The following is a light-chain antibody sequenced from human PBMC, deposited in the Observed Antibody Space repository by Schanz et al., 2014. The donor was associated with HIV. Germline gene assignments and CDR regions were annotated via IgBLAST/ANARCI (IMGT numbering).Light chain of an antibody. CDR1: QSILFSSNNRNY. CDR2: WAS. J-gene: IGKJ2*01. V-gene: IGKV4-1*01. CDR3: QQYYSSPQT. Sequence: DILMTQSPDSLAVSLGERATINCKSSQSILFSSNNRNYLAWYQLKPGQPPKLLIYWASSRESGVPDRFTGSGSGTDFALTISSLQAEDVAVYYGQQYYSSPQTFGQGTKLEIK.